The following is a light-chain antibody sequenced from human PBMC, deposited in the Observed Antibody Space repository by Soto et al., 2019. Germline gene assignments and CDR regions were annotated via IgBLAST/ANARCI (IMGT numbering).Light chain of an antibody. CDR2: GAS. Sequence: EIVMTQSPATLSVSPGERATLSCRASRSVSSKLAWYQQKPGQPPRLLIYGASTRATGIPARFSGSGSGTEFTLTISSLQSEDFAVYYCQQYSNWPPWTFGQGTKVDIK. CDR1: RSVSSK. V-gene: IGKV3-15*01. J-gene: IGKJ1*01. CDR3: QQYSNWPPWT.